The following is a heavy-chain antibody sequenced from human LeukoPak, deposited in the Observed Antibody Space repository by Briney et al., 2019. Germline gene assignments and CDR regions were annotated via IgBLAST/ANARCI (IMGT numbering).Heavy chain of an antibody. CDR3: AKIEGYSIVVVPAAMVDY. Sequence: GGSLRLSCAASGFTFSSYAMSWVRQAPGKGLEWVSAISGSGGSTYYADSVKGRFTISRDNSKNTLYLQMNSLRAEDTAVYYCAKIEGYSIVVVPAAMVDYWGQGTLVTVSS. CDR1: GFTFSSYA. V-gene: IGHV3-23*01. D-gene: IGHD2-2*01. J-gene: IGHJ4*02. CDR2: ISGSGGST.